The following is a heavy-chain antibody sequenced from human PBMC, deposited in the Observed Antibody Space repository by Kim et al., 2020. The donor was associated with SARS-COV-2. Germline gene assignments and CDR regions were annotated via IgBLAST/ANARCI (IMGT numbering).Heavy chain of an antibody. V-gene: IGHV3-9*01. CDR2: ISWNSGSI. J-gene: IGHJ4*02. Sequence: GGSLRLSCAASGFTFDDYAMHWVRQAPGKGLEWVSGISWNSGSIGYADSVKGRFTISRDNAKNSLYLQMNSLRAEDTALYYCAKDFYGGIAVAAAFDYWGQGTLVTVS. CDR3: AKDFYGGIAVAAAFDY. D-gene: IGHD6-19*01. CDR1: GFTFDDYA.